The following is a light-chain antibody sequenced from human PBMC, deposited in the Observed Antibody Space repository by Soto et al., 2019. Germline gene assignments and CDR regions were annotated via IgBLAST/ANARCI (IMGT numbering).Light chain of an antibody. Sequence: DLVMTQSPLSLPVTPGEPASISCRSSQSLLFSNGNNYLDWYLQKPGQSPQLLIYLASSRASGVPDRFSGSGSGTDFTLKISRVEAEDVGVYYCMQAVQTPITFGQGTRLEIK. CDR1: QSLLFSNGNNY. J-gene: IGKJ5*01. CDR2: LAS. V-gene: IGKV2-28*01. CDR3: MQAVQTPIT.